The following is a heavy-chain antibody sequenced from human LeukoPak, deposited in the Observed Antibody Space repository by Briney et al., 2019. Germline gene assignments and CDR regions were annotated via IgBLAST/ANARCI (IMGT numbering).Heavy chain of an antibody. V-gene: IGHV5-51*01. Sequence: PGESLKISCRGSGYDFTRYWIGWVRQMPGKGPEWTGIFYPSDSDSKYMPSFQGQVTFSADKSINTAYLQWSSLKPSDTAMYYCARRWFYDSSGPSAFDIWGQGTMVSVSS. D-gene: IGHD3-22*01. J-gene: IGHJ3*02. CDR2: FYPSDSDS. CDR3: ARRWFYDSSGPSAFDI. CDR1: GYDFTRYW.